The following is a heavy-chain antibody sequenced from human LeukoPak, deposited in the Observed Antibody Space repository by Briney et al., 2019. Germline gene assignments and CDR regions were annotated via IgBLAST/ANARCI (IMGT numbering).Heavy chain of an antibody. V-gene: IGHV3-21*01. J-gene: IGHJ4*02. CDR3: ARDRGQLVIPFFFDY. CDR1: GFTFSSYS. D-gene: IGHD3-9*01. CDR2: ISSSSSYI. Sequence: GGSLRLSCAASGFTFSSYSMNWVRQAPGKGLEWVSSISSSSSYIYYADSVKGRFTISRDNAKNSLFLQMSSLRDEDTAVYYCARDRGQLVIPFFFDYWGQGILVTVSS.